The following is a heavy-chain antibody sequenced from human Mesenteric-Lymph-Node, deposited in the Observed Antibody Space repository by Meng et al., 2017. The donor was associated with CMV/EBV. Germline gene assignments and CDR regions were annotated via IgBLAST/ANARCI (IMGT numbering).Heavy chain of an antibody. CDR3: ARDRGGAGHFDY. D-gene: IGHD1-26*01. V-gene: IGHV4-4*02. CDR1: GGSIITTNW. Sequence: TCTVSGGSIITTNWWNWLRQPPGKGLEWIGEIYDTGSTNYNPSLKSRVTISVDKSKNQFSLALSSVTAADTAMYYCARDRGGAGHFDYWGQGALVTVSS. CDR2: IYDTGST. J-gene: IGHJ4*02.